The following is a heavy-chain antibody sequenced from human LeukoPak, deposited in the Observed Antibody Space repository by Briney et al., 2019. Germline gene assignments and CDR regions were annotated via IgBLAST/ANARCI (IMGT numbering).Heavy chain of an antibody. CDR1: GFTFSSYG. V-gene: IGHV3-33*01. D-gene: IGHD6-6*01. J-gene: IGHJ4*02. Sequence: GRSLRLSCAAPGFTFSSYGMHWVRQAPGKGLEWVAVIWYDGSNKYYADSVKGRFTISRDNSKNTLYLQMNSLRAEDTAVYYCARAWDTAAPYYFDYWGQGTLVTVSS. CDR2: IWYDGSNK. CDR3: ARAWDTAAPYYFDY.